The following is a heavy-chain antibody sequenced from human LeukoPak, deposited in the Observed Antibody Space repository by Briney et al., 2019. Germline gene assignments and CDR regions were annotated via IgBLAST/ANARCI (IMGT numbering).Heavy chain of an antibody. CDR1: GFTFSSYG. J-gene: IGHJ6*03. V-gene: IGHV3-23*01. D-gene: IGHD1-26*01. CDR2: LTGSSATA. CDR3: AKSGASPLYHMDV. Sequence: GGTLRLSCAASGFTFSSYGMSWVRQAPGQGLEWVSGLTGSSATAYHAGSVKGRFTTSRDDSKNTVYLQMSSLRADDTAIYYCAKSGASPLYHMDVWGKGATVTVSS.